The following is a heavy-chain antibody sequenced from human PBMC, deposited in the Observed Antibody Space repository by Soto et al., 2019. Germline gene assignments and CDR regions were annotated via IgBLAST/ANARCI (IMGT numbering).Heavy chain of an antibody. V-gene: IGHV3-30-3*01. D-gene: IGHD5-18*01. Sequence: LRLSCAASGFTFSSYAMHWVRQAPGKGLEWVAVISYDGSNKYYADSVKGRFTISRDNSKNTLYLQMNSLRAEDTAVYYCALFFGYSYGYNYYGMDVWGQGTTVTVSS. CDR1: GFTFSSYA. CDR3: ALFFGYSYGYNYYGMDV. CDR2: ISYDGSNK. J-gene: IGHJ6*02.